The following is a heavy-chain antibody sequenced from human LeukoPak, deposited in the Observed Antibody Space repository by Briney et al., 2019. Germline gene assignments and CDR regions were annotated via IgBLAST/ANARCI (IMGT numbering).Heavy chain of an antibody. V-gene: IGHV3-30*01. Sequence: GGSLSLSCAASGFTFSSYAMHWVHQAPGKGLEWVAVISYDGSNKYYADSVKGRFTISRDNSKNALYLQMNSLRAEDTAVYYCARDYGGNPFNYYYYYYMDVWGKGTTVTVSS. D-gene: IGHD4-23*01. CDR2: ISYDGSNK. J-gene: IGHJ6*03. CDR3: ARDYGGNPFNYYYYYYMDV. CDR1: GFTFSSYA.